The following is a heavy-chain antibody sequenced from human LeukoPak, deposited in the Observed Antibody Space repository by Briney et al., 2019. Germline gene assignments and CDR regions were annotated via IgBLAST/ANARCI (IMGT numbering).Heavy chain of an antibody. CDR3: ASDLCGGDCL. CDR2: IYYSGST. D-gene: IGHD2-21*02. J-gene: IGHJ4*02. V-gene: IGHV4-39*07. CDR1: GGSISSSSYY. Sequence: PSETLSLTCTVSGGSISSSSYYWGWIRQPPGKGLEWIGSIYYSGSTYYNPSLKSRVTISVDTSKNQFSLKLSSVTAADTAVYYCASDLCGGDCLWGQGTLVTVSS.